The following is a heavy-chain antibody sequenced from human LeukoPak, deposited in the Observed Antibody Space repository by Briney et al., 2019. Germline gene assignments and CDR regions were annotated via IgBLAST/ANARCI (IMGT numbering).Heavy chain of an antibody. CDR2: ISGSGGST. CDR3: AKVTRRQRDAFDI. Sequence: GGSLRLSCAASGFTFGSYAMSWVRQAPGKGLEWVSAISGSGGSTYYADSVKGRFTISRDNSKNTLYLQMNSLRAEDTAVYYCAKVTRRQRDAFDIWGQGTMVTVSS. D-gene: IGHD5-24*01. CDR1: GFTFGSYA. J-gene: IGHJ3*02. V-gene: IGHV3-23*01.